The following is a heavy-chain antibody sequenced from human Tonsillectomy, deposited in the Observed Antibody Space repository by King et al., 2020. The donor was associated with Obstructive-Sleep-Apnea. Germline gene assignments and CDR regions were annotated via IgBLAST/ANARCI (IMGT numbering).Heavy chain of an antibody. CDR1: GGSISSSNW. Sequence: QLQESGPGLVKPSGTLSLTCAVSGGSISSSNWWSWVRQPPGKGLEWIGEIYHSGSTTYNPSLKSRVTISVDKSQNQFSLKLSAVTAADTAVYYCASFHDYGDYWYFDLWGRGTLVTVSS. CDR3: ASFHDYGDYWYFDL. J-gene: IGHJ2*01. CDR2: IYHSGST. V-gene: IGHV4-4*02. D-gene: IGHD4-17*01.